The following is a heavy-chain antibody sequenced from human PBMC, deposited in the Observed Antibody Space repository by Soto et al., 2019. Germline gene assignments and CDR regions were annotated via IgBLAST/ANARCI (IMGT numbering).Heavy chain of an antibody. CDR3: ARDRAVYNRRWPGY. V-gene: IGHV3-7*01. D-gene: IGHD6-19*01. CDR1: GFTFSDYW. J-gene: IGHJ4*02. CDR2: IKQDGSER. Sequence: EVQLVESGGGLVQPGGSLRLSCAASGFTFSDYWMSWVRQTPGRGLEWVANIKQDGSERYYMDSVKGRFTISRDNAKNSLYLHMNSLTSEDTAVYYCARDRAVYNRRWPGYWGQGTLVTVSS.